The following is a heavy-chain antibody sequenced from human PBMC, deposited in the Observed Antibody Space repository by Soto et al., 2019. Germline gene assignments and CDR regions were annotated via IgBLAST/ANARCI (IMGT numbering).Heavy chain of an antibody. CDR2: IHGGGSGS. CDR3: VRGPRDWRGMNN. V-gene: IGHV3-74*01. CDR1: GFTLSNHW. D-gene: IGHD2-21*02. Sequence: EVQLVESGGDLVQPGGSLRLSCAASGFTLSNHWMHWVRQAPGKGLVWVSSIHGGGSGSSYADSVKGRSTSTSDNAKNTLPLQMNGLRGGDSASYYCVRGPRDWRGMNNWGRGTRVTAS. J-gene: IGHJ4*02.